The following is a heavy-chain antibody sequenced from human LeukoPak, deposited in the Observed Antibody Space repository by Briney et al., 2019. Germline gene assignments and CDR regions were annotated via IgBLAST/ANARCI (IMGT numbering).Heavy chain of an antibody. Sequence: GGSLRLSCAASGFTFSSYWMSWVRQAPGKGLEWVANIKQDGSEKYYVDSVKGRFTISRDNAKNSLYLQMNSLRAEDTAVYYCARDLVAGLPGGYYYYYYMDVWGKGTTVTVSS. V-gene: IGHV3-7*01. CDR3: ARDLVAGLPGGYYYYYYMDV. CDR2: IKQDGSEK. D-gene: IGHD6-19*01. J-gene: IGHJ6*03. CDR1: GFTFSSYW.